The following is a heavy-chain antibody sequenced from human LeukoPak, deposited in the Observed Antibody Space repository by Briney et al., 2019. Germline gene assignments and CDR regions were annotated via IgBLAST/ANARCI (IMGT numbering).Heavy chain of an antibody. D-gene: IGHD5-24*01. J-gene: IGHJ4*02. Sequence: GGSLRLSCAASGFTFSDRNIHWLRQAPEKGLEWVGRIRNKASNYVTEYAASVKGRFTFSRDDSKNSVYLQMNSLKPADTAVYYCARGGRDGYNSPFDYWGLGTPVTVSS. V-gene: IGHV3-72*01. CDR3: ARGGRDGYNSPFDY. CDR2: IRNKASNYVT. CDR1: GFTFSDRN.